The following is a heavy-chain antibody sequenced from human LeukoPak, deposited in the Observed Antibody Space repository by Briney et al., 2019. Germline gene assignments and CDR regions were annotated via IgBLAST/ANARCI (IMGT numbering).Heavy chain of an antibody. CDR2: ISGSGGST. Sequence: GGSLRLSCAASGFTFSSYAMGWVRQAPGKGLEWVSAISGSGGSTYYADSVKGRFTISRDNSKNTLYLQMNSLRAEDTAVYYCAKVWGGWYYAFDIWGQGTMVTVSS. CDR3: AKVWGGWYYAFDI. D-gene: IGHD6-19*01. J-gene: IGHJ3*02. V-gene: IGHV3-23*01. CDR1: GFTFSSYA.